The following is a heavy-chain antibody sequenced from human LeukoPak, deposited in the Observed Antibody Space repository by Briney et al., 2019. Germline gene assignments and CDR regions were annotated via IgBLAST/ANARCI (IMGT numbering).Heavy chain of an antibody. Sequence: SETLSLTCTVSGGSISSYYWSWIRQPPGKGLEWIGYIYYSGSTNYNPSLRSRVTISVDTSKNQFSLKLSSVPAADTAVYYCARVSPVPAAIRGYFDYWGQGTLVTVSS. D-gene: IGHD2-2*01. CDR2: IYYSGST. J-gene: IGHJ4*02. CDR1: GGSISSYY. CDR3: ARVSPVPAAIRGYFDY. V-gene: IGHV4-59*01.